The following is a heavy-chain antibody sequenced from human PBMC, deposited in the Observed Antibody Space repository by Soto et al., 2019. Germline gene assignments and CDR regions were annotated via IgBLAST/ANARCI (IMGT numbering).Heavy chain of an antibody. Sequence: SETLSLTCAVSGGSISSSNWWSWVRQPPGKGLEWIGEIYHSGSTNYNPSLKSRVTISVDKSKNQFSLKLSSVTAADTAVYYCARDLYGGNSAGVWDYWGQGTLVTVSS. CDR2: IYHSGST. CDR3: ARDLYGGNSAGVWDY. J-gene: IGHJ4*02. CDR1: GGSISSSNW. D-gene: IGHD2-8*01. V-gene: IGHV4-4*02.